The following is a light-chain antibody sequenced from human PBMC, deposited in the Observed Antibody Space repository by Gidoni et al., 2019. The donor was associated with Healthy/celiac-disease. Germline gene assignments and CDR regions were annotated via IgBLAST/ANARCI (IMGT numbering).Light chain of an antibody. J-gene: IGKJ4*01. CDR1: QSVSSY. CDR3: QQRSNWPPSVT. CDR2: DAS. Sequence: EIVLTQSPATLSLSPRERATLSCRASQSVSSYLAWYQRKPGQAPRLLIYDASNRATGIPARFSGSGSGTDFTLTISSLEPEDFAVYYCQQRSNWPPSVTFGGGTKVEIK. V-gene: IGKV3-11*01.